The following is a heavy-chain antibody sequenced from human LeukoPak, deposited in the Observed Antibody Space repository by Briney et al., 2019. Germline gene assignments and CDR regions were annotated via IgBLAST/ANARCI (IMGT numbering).Heavy chain of an antibody. CDR2: ISNDGSKT. J-gene: IGHJ4*02. D-gene: IGHD2-2*01. CDR1: GFTFSTYW. V-gene: IGHV3-74*03. Sequence: GGSLRLSCAASGFTFSTYWMHWVRQAPGKGLVWVSRISNDGSKTEYADSVKGRLTISRDNAKNTLYLQMNSLRAEDTTVYYCANDLLQYQLLPVDYWGQGTLVTVSS. CDR3: ANDLLQYQLLPVDY.